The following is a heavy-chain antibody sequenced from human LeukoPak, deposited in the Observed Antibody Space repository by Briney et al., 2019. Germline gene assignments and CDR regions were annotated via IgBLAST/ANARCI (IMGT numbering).Heavy chain of an antibody. CDR3: ARASGYSGYDPFDY. CDR2: IYSGGDT. J-gene: IGHJ4*02. Sequence: QPGGSLRLSCAASGFTVSSNYMSWVRQAPGKGLEWVSVIYSGGDTYYADSVKGRFTISRDNSKNTLYLQMNTLRAEDTAVYYCARASGYSGYDPFDYWGQGTLVTVSS. V-gene: IGHV3-53*01. CDR1: GFTVSSNY. D-gene: IGHD5-12*01.